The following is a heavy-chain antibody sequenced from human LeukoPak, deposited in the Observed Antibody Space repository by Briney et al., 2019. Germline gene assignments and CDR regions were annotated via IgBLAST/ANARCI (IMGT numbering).Heavy chain of an antibody. Sequence: GGSLRLSCAASGFTFSSYAMSWVRQAPGKGLEWVSGISGSGGSTYYADSVKGRFTISRDNSKNTLYLQMNSLRAEDTAVYYCAKDTRPGTAAAGHEDWGQGTLVTVSS. CDR3: AKDTRPGTAAAGHED. J-gene: IGHJ4*02. CDR1: GFTFSSYA. V-gene: IGHV3-23*01. D-gene: IGHD6-13*01. CDR2: ISGSGGST.